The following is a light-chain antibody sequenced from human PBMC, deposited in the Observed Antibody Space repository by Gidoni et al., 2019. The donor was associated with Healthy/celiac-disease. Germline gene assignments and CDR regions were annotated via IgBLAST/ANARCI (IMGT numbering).Light chain of an antibody. CDR2: DAS. CDR3: QKSSNWQLT. J-gene: IGKJ4*01. Sequence: EIVLTQSPATLSLSPGERATLSCRASQSVRSYLAWYQQKPGQGPRLLIYDASNRATGITDRFSGRGSGTDFTHHISSLETEDFADNSSQKSSNWQLTSGGGTKVEIK. CDR1: QSVRSY. V-gene: IGKV3-11*01.